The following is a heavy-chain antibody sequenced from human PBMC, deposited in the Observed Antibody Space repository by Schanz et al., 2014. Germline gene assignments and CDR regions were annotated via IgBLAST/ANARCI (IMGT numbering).Heavy chain of an antibody. CDR1: GFTFSKYW. D-gene: IGHD6-13*01. V-gene: IGHV3-7*05. CDR2: IKQDGSEK. CDR3: AREQIMAAAGVVDY. Sequence: EVQLLESGGGLVQPGGSLRLSCGGSGFTFSKYWMSWVRQAPGKGLEWVANIKQDGSEKYYADSVKGRFTISRDNAKNSLYLQMNSLRAEDTAVYYCAREQIMAAAGVVDYWGHGTLVTVSS. J-gene: IGHJ4*01.